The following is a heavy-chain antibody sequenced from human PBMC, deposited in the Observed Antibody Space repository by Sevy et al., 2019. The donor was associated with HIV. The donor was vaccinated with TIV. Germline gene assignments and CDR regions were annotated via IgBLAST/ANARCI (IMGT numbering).Heavy chain of an antibody. J-gene: IGHJ4*02. CDR3: ARQYDATNAYYYPLDY. CDR1: GFTFSSYA. D-gene: IGHD3-22*01. CDR2: ISYDENNK. V-gene: IGHV3-30*04. Sequence: GGSLRLSCTASGFTFSSYAMYWVRQAPGKGLEWVAVISYDENNKDYADSVKGRFTVSRDNSKNTLYLQMYSLRAEDTAVYYCARQYDATNAYYYPLDYWGQGTMVTVSS.